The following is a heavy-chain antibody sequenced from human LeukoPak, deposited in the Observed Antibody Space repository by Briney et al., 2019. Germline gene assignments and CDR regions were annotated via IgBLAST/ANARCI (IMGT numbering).Heavy chain of an antibody. V-gene: IGHV4-34*01. Sequence: PSETLSLTCAVYGGSFSGYYWSWIRQPPGKGLEWIGEINHSGSTNYNPSLKSRVTISVDTSKNQFSLKLSSVTAADTAVYYCATYYSSGWPLDYWGQGTLVTVSS. CDR2: INHSGST. CDR3: ATYYSSGWPLDY. CDR1: GGSFSGYY. J-gene: IGHJ4*02. D-gene: IGHD6-19*01.